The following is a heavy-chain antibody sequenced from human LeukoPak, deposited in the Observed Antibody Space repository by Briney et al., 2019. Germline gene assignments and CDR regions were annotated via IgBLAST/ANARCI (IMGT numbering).Heavy chain of an antibody. CDR3: ARHRARGELLRFDC. D-gene: IGHD3-10*01. V-gene: IGHV4-39*01. Sequence: PSETLPLTCTVSGGSISSSSYYWGWIRQPPGKGLEWIGSIYYSGSTYYNPSLKSRVTISVDTSKNQFSLKLSSVTAADTAVYYCARHRARGELLRFDCWGQGTLVTVSS. CDR1: GGSISSSSYY. CDR2: IYYSGST. J-gene: IGHJ4*02.